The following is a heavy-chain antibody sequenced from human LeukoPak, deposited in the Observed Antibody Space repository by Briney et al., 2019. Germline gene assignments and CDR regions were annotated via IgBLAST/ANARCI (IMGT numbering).Heavy chain of an antibody. CDR3: ARDRREDVVVSAAMKFLGNWFDP. CDR1: GGSISSYY. D-gene: IGHD2-2*01. CDR2: IYYSGST. V-gene: IGHV4-59*01. J-gene: IGHJ5*02. Sequence: PSETLSLTCTVSGGSISSYYWSWIRQPPGKGLEWIGYIYYSGSTNYNPSLKSRVTISVDTSKNQFSLKLSSVTAADTAVYYCARDRREDVVVSAAMKFLGNWFDPWGQGTLVTVSS.